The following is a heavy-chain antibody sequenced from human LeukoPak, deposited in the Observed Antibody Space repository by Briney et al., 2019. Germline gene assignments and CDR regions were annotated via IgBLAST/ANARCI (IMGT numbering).Heavy chain of an antibody. Sequence: ASVKVSCKASGYTFTSYGISWVRQAPGQGLEWMGWISAYNGNTNYAQKFQGRVTMTTDTSTSTAYMELRSLRSDDTAVYYCARTYSSGWSPYYYYGMDVWGQGTTVTVSS. CDR2: ISAYNGNT. D-gene: IGHD6-19*01. V-gene: IGHV1-18*01. J-gene: IGHJ6*02. CDR3: ARTYSSGWSPYYYYGMDV. CDR1: GYTFTSYG.